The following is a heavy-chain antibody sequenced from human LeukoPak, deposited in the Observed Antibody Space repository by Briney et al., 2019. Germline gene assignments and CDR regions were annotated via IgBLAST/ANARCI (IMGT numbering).Heavy chain of an antibody. CDR2: IRLDGVTT. J-gene: IGHJ1*01. CDR1: GFTFSTYG. CDR3: AKGYDTRH. D-gene: IGHD3-9*01. V-gene: IGHV3-30*02. Sequence: GGSLRLSCAASGFTFSTYGMHWVRQAPGKGLEWVAFIRLDGVTTYHADSVKGLFTISRDNSKNTLYLQMNSLRTEDTAMYYCAKGYDTRHWGQGTLVIVSS.